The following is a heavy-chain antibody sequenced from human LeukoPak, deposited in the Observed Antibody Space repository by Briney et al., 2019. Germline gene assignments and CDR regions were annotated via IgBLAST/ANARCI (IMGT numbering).Heavy chain of an antibody. V-gene: IGHV1-2*04. CDR3: ARGLGYDILTGYDY. CDR2: INPNSGGT. D-gene: IGHD3-9*01. J-gene: IGHJ4*02. Sequence: GASLKVSCKASGYTFTGYYMHWVRQAPGQGLEWMGWINPNSGGTNYAQKFQGWVTMTRDTSISTAYMELSRLRSDDTAVYYCARGLGYDILTGYDYWGQGTLVTVSS. CDR1: GYTFTGYY.